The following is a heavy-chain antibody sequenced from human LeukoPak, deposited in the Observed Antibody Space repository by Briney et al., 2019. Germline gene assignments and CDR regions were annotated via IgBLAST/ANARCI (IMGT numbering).Heavy chain of an antibody. CDR2: IDPNSGGS. J-gene: IGHJ4*02. D-gene: IGHD2-15*01. Sequence: ASVKVSCKASGGTFSSYAISWVRQAPGQGLEWMGWIDPNSGGSNSAQKFQGRVTMTRDTSISTAYMELSRLRSDDTAVYYCARAPRGFCSGGSCFDFWGQGTLVTVSS. CDR1: GGTFSSYA. V-gene: IGHV1-2*02. CDR3: ARAPRGFCSGGSCFDF.